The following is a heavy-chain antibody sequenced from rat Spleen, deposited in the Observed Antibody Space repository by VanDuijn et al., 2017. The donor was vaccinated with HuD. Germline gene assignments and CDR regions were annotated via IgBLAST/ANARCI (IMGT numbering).Heavy chain of an antibody. V-gene: IGHV5-29*01. CDR1: GFTFSDYD. CDR2: ISYDGSAT. J-gene: IGHJ2*01. D-gene: IGHD1-6*01. Sequence: EVQLVESGGDLVQPGRSLKLTCAASGFTFSDYDMAWVRQAPTKGLEWVASISYDGSATYYRDSVKGRFTVSRDTAQNILYLQMNSLRSEETATYYCARGGFFRYWGQGVMVTVSS. CDR3: ARGGFFRY.